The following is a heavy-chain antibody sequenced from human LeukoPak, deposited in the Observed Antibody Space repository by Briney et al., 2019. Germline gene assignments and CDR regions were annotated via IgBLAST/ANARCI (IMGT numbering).Heavy chain of an antibody. CDR1: GFTVSSNY. CDR3: ARDRNSLLRIVGMDV. CDR2: IYSGGST. V-gene: IGHV3-66*01. D-gene: IGHD1-14*01. Sequence: PGGSLRLSCAASGFTVSSNYMSWVRQAPGKGLEWVSVIYSGGSTYYADSVKGRFTISRDNSKNTLYLQMNSLRAEDTAVYYCARDRNSLLRIVGMDVWGQGTTVTVSS. J-gene: IGHJ6*02.